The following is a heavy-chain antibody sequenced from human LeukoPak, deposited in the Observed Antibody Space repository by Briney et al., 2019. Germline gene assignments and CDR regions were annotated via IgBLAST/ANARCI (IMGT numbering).Heavy chain of an antibody. CDR2: IFSSGST. D-gene: IGHD4-23*01. V-gene: IGHV4-59*01. CDR3: ARGEYGVNSGFWGLFDH. CDR1: GGSISSYY. J-gene: IGHJ4*02. Sequence: SETLSLTCTVPGGSISSYYWSWIRQPPGKGLEWIGYIFSSGSTNYNPSLKSRVTISVDTSKNQFSLKLTSVTAADTAVYYCARGEYGVNSGFWGLFDHWGQGTLVTVSS.